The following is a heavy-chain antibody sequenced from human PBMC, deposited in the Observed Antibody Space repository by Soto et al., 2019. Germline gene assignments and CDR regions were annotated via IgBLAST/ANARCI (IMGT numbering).Heavy chain of an antibody. CDR3: ARDDDFEDKGIDY. V-gene: IGHV3-33*01. J-gene: IGHJ4*02. D-gene: IGHD2-21*02. CDR2: IVRDGGQK. CDR1: GFTFSRYG. Sequence: QVHLVESGGGVGQPGRPLRLSCAASGFTFSRYGMQWVRQAPGKGLEWVGVIVRDGGQKQYADSVRGRFTISRDNFKNTLYLEMNSVTVEDTPVYYCARDDDFEDKGIDYCGQGTLVTVSS.